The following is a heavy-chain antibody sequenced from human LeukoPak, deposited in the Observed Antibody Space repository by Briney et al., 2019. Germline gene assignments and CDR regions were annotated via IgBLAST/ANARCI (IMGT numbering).Heavy chain of an antibody. V-gene: IGHV3-23*01. D-gene: IGHD3-10*01. Sequence: PGGSLRLSCAASRFTFSSYSMNWVRQAPGKGLEWVSGISPSGDITYYADSVKGRFTISRDNSKNTLYLEVISLTAEDTAVYYCAKDDAWLRFGEWSQGTLVTVSS. CDR3: AKDDAWLRFGE. J-gene: IGHJ4*02. CDR1: RFTFSSYS. CDR2: ISPSGDIT.